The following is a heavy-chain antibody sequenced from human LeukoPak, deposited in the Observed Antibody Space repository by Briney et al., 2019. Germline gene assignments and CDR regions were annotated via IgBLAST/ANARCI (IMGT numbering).Heavy chain of an antibody. D-gene: IGHD5-18*01. CDR2: INSDGSST. Sequence: PGGSLRLSCAASGFTFSSYWMHWVRQAPGKGLVWVSRINSDGSSTSYADSVKGRFTISRDNAKNTLYLQMNSLRAEDTAVYYCARGYSYGDDAFDIWGQGTMVTVSS. J-gene: IGHJ3*02. CDR1: GFTFSSYW. V-gene: IGHV3-74*01. CDR3: ARGYSYGDDAFDI.